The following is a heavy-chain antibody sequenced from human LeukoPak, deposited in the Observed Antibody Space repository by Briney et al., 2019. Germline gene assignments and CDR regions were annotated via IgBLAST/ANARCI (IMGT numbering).Heavy chain of an antibody. V-gene: IGHV3-11*04. CDR2: ISSIGGTI. J-gene: IGHJ4*02. Sequence: GGSLRLSCAPSGFTFSDYYMSWIRQAPGGGREWVSYISSIGGTIYYADSVRGRFTNSKDKAKNSMYLQMTSLRAEDTGVYYCARGKAAIDYRGQGNLVTVSS. D-gene: IGHD2-15*01. CDR3: ARGKAAIDY. CDR1: GFTFSDYY.